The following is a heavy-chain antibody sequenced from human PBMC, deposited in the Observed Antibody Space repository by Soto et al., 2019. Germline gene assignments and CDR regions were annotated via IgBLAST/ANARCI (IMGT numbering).Heavy chain of an antibody. J-gene: IGHJ4*02. CDR1: GYTFTRYG. CDR3: ARGRYGDY. CDR2: ISAHNGNT. Sequence: QVNLVQSGAEVKKPGASVKVSCKCSGYTFTRYGITWVRQAPGQGLEWMGWISAHNGNTDYAQKLQGRVTVTRATPTSTAYMELRSMRSDDTAVYYCARGRYGDYWGQGALVTVSS. V-gene: IGHV1-18*01. D-gene: IGHD1-1*01.